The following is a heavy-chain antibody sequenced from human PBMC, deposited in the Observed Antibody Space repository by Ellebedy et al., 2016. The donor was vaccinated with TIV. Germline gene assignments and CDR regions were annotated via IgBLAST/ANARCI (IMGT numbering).Heavy chain of an antibody. CDR3: ARRVMDYGSGSYYNDY. Sequence: GESLKISCKGSGYSFTSYWITWVRQMPGKGLEWMGRIDPSDSYTNYSPSFQGHVTISADKSITTAFLQWSSLKASDTAMYYCARRVMDYGSGSYYNDYWGQGTLVTVSS. J-gene: IGHJ4*02. CDR2: IDPSDSYT. CDR1: GYSFTSYW. D-gene: IGHD3-10*01. V-gene: IGHV5-10-1*01.